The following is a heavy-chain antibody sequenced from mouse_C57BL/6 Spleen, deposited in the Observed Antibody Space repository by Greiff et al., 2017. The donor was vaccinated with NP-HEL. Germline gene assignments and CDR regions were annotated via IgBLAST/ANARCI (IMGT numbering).Heavy chain of an antibody. CDR2: INPGSGGT. V-gene: IGHV1-54*01. Sequence: VQLQQSGAELVRPGTSVKVSCKASGYAFTNYLIEWVKQRPGQGLEWIGVINPGSGGTNYTEKFKGKATLTADKSSSTAYMQLSSLTSEDSAVYFCARGGAITTVVAKAMDYWGQGTSVTVSS. J-gene: IGHJ4*01. CDR3: ARGGAITTVVAKAMDY. D-gene: IGHD1-1*01. CDR1: GYAFTNYL.